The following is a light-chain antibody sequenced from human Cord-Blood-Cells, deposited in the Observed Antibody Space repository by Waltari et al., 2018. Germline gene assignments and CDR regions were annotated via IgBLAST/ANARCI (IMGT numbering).Light chain of an antibody. CDR3: QQSYSTPYR. CDR1: QSISSY. J-gene: IGKJ2*03. Sequence: DIQMTQSPSSLSASVGDRVTITCRASQSISSYLNWYQQKPGKAPKLLIYAASSLQSGVPSRFSCSGSETDFTLTISSLQPEDFATYYCQQSYSTPYRFGQGTKLEIK. V-gene: IGKV1-39*01. CDR2: AAS.